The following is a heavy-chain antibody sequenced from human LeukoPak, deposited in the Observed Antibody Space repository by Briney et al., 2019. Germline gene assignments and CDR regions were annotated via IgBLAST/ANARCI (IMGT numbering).Heavy chain of an antibody. CDR1: GFTFSSYA. D-gene: IGHD2-2*01. CDR3: AKVLGERYCSSTSCPEGYYFDY. CDR2: ISGSGGST. J-gene: IGHJ4*02. V-gene: IGHV3-23*01. Sequence: PGGSLRLSCAASGFTFSSYAMNWVRQAPGKGLEWVSAISGSGGSTYYADSVKGRFTISRDNSKNTLYLQMNSLRAEDTAVYYCAKVLGERYCSSTSCPEGYYFDYWGQGTLVTVSS.